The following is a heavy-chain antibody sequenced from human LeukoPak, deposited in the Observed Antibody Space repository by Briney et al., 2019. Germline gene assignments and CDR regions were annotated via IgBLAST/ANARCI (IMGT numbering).Heavy chain of an antibody. V-gene: IGHV4-4*07. CDR3: ARYVHSSSWPTFDY. J-gene: IGHJ4*02. Sequence: PSETLSLTCTVSGGSISSYYWSWIRQPAGKGLEWIGRIYTSGSTNYNPSLKSRVTISVDRSKNQFSLRLSSVTAADTAVYYCARYVHSSSWPTFDYWGQGTLVTVSS. CDR1: GGSISSYY. CDR2: IYTSGST. D-gene: IGHD6-13*01.